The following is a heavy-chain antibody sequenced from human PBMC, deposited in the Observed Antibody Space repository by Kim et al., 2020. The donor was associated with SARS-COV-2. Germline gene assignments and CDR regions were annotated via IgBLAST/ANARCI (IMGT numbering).Heavy chain of an antibody. D-gene: IGHD1-26*01. V-gene: IGHV4-31*03. Sequence: SETLSLTCTVSGGSISSGGYYWSWIRQHPGKGLEWIWYIYYSGSTYYNPSLKSRVTISVDTSKNQFSLKLSSVTAADTAVYYCARDHVKWSYGPFGGYYYYGMDVWGQGTTVTVSS. CDR1: GGSISSGGYY. CDR3: ARDHVKWSYGPFGGYYYYGMDV. J-gene: IGHJ6*02. CDR2: IYYSGST.